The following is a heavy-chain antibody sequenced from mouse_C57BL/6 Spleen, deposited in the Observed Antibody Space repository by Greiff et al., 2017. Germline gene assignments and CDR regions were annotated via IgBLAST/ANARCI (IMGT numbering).Heavy chain of an antibody. V-gene: IGHV14-4*01. CDR3: TRGSSSEYFDV. D-gene: IGHD1-1*01. Sequence: EVQLQQSGAELVRPGASVKLSCTASGFNIKDDYMHWVKQRPEQGLEWIGWIDPENGDTEYASQFQGKATITADTSSNTAYLQLSSLTSEDTAVDYCTRGSSSEYFDVWGTGTTVTVAS. CDR1: GFNIKDDY. J-gene: IGHJ1*03. CDR2: IDPENGDT.